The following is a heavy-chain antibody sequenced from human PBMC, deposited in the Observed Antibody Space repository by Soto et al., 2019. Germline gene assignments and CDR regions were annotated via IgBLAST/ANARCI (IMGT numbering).Heavy chain of an antibody. Sequence: QVQLLESVGGLVKPGGSLRLSCADSGFTLRDHDMTWVSQAPGKGLEWVSYIRSSSTYINYADSVKGRFTISRDNAQNSLYLQLNSLRVYDTAVYYCARVTKYSSGIDYWGQGTLVTVSS. V-gene: IGHV3-11*03. CDR3: ARVTKYSSGIDY. D-gene: IGHD6-19*01. CDR1: GFTLRDHD. J-gene: IGHJ4*02. CDR2: IRSSSTYI.